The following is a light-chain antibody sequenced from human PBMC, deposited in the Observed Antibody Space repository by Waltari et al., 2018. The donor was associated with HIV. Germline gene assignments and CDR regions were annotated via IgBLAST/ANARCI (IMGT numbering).Light chain of an antibody. CDR3: ATWDDSLNGHV. Sequence: QSVLTQPPSASGTPGQRVTISCSGTSSNIGSHTVDWYQQLPVAAPKLLIYSTNPRPSGVPDRVSGSKSGTSASLAISGLQSEDEADYFCATWDDSLNGHVFGGGTKLTV. CDR1: SSNIGSHT. J-gene: IGLJ3*02. CDR2: STN. V-gene: IGLV1-44*01.